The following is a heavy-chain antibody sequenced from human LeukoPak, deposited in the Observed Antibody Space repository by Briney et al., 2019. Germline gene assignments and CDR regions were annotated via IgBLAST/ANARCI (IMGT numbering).Heavy chain of an antibody. J-gene: IGHJ4*02. V-gene: IGHV2-70*11. CDR3: ARSTYYYDSSGYWKYYFDY. D-gene: IGHD3-22*01. Sequence: SGPALVKPTQTLTLTCTFSGFSLSTSGMGVSWIRLPPGKALEWLARIDWDDDKYYSTSQKTRLTISKDTSKNQVVLTMTNMDPVDTATYYCARSTYYYDSSGYWKYYFDYWGQGTLVTVSS. CDR1: GFSLSTSGMG. CDR2: IDWDDDK.